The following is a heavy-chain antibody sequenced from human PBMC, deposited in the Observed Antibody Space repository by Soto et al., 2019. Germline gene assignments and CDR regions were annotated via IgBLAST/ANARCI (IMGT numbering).Heavy chain of an antibody. V-gene: IGHV3-30*18. D-gene: IGHD6-6*01. J-gene: IGHJ4*02. CDR2: ISDDGENK. CDR1: GLTFSLYG. CDR3: AKDRYSTSPGHLEY. Sequence: QVQLVESGGGVVQPGRSLRLSCTASGLTFSLYGMHWVRQAPGKGLEWVAVISDDGENKYYADSVQGRFTISRDNSKNTLYLQMNSLRAEDTAVYYSAKDRYSTSPGHLEYWGKGTLVTVSS.